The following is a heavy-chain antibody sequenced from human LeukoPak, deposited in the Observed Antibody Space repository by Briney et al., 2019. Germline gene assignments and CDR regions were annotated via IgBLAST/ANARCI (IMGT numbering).Heavy chain of an antibody. Sequence: GGSLRLSCAVSGFAFSNAWMSWVRQAPGKGLEWVGRTKSKTDRGTTDYAAPVKGRFTISKDDSKNTLYLQMNSLKTEDTAVYYCTTAYYYDSSGYYPYYFDYWGQETLVTVSS. CDR3: TTAYYYDSSGYYPYYFDY. J-gene: IGHJ4*02. CDR1: GFAFSNAW. D-gene: IGHD3-22*01. V-gene: IGHV3-15*01. CDR2: TKSKTDRGTT.